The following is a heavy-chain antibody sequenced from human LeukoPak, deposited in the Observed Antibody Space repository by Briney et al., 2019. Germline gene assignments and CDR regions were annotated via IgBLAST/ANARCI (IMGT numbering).Heavy chain of an antibody. D-gene: IGHD4-11*01. V-gene: IGHV3-48*01. Sequence: GGSLRLSCVVSGFTFSSYNMNWVRQAPGKGLEWASFISSSSSTIYYADSVKGRFTISRDNAKNSLYLQMNSLRAEDTAVYYCAREVTVTIDYWGQGTLVTVSS. J-gene: IGHJ4*02. CDR3: AREVTVTIDY. CDR1: GFTFSSYN. CDR2: ISSSSSTI.